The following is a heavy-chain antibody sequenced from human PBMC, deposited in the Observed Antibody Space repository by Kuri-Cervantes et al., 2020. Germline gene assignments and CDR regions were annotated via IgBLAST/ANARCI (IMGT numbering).Heavy chain of an antibody. Sequence: SQTLSLTCAVYGGSFSGYYWSWIRQPPGKGLEWIGEINHCGSTNYNPSLKSRVTISVDTSKNQFSLKLSSVTAADTAVYYCARLYCSGGSCYATFQHWGQGTLVTVSS. V-gene: IGHV4-34*01. D-gene: IGHD2-15*01. CDR2: INHCGST. J-gene: IGHJ1*01. CDR1: GGSFSGYY. CDR3: ARLYCSGGSCYATFQH.